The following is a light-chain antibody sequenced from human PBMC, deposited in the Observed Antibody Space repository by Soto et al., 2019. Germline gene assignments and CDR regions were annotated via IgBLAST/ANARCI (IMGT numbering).Light chain of an antibody. CDR1: QSVSSN. Sequence: EIVMTQSPVTLSVSPGERATLSCRASQSVSSNLAWYQQKPDQAPRLLIYGASTRATTTPARFSGSRSGTEFTLTISSLQSEDFAVYYCQQYNNWPRTFGQGTKVEI. CDR2: GAS. J-gene: IGKJ1*01. CDR3: QQYNNWPRT. V-gene: IGKV3-15*01.